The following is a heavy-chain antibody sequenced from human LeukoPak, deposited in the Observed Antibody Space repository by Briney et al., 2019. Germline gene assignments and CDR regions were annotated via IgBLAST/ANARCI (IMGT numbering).Heavy chain of an antibody. Sequence: SETLSLTCAIYGGSFSGYYWSWLRQPPGKGLEWFAEINHSGSTYYNPSLKSRGTISVDPSKNQFSRKLSSVTAADTALYHCSRARSTSYYDYWGQGGLVTVS. CDR2: INHSGST. V-gene: IGHV4-34*01. D-gene: IGHD2-2*01. CDR1: GGSFSGYY. J-gene: IGHJ4*02. CDR3: SRARSTSYYDY.